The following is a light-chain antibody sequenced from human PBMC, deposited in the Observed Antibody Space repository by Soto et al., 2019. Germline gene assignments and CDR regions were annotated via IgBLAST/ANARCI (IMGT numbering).Light chain of an antibody. CDR2: DAS. J-gene: IGKJ4*01. Sequence: DIPMTQSPSSLSASVGDRVTITCQASQDISNYLNWYQQKPGKAPKLLIYDASNLETGVPSRFSGSGSGTYFTFTISSLQPEDIATYYCQQYYNLPRTFGGGTKVEIK. V-gene: IGKV1-33*01. CDR1: QDISNY. CDR3: QQYYNLPRT.